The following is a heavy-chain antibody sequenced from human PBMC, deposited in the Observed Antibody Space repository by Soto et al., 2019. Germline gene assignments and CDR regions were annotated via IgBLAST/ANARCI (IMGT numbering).Heavy chain of an antibody. CDR1: GGSISSSNW. D-gene: IGHD1-20*01. Sequence: SETLSLTCAVSGGSISSSNWWSWVRQPPGKGLEWIGEIYHSGSTYYNPSLKSRVTISIDRSKNQFSLKLSSVTAADTAVYYCASLRYNWNYYYGMDVWGQGTTVTVSS. CDR2: IYHSGST. J-gene: IGHJ6*02. CDR3: ASLRYNWNYYYGMDV. V-gene: IGHV4-4*02.